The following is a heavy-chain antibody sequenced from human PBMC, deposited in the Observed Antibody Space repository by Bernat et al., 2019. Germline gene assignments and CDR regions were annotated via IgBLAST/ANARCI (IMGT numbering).Heavy chain of an antibody. CDR1: GGSISSGDYY. V-gene: IGHV4-30-4*01. CDR2: IYYSGST. Sequence: QVQLQESGPGLVKPSQTLSLTCTVSGGSISSGDYYWSWIRQPPGKGLEWIGYIYYSGSTYYNPSLKSRVTISVDTSKNQFSLKLSSVTAADTAVYYCARVRRLLTVTTRWFDPWGQGTLVTVSS. D-gene: IGHD4-17*01. CDR3: ARVRRLLTVTTRWFDP. J-gene: IGHJ5*02.